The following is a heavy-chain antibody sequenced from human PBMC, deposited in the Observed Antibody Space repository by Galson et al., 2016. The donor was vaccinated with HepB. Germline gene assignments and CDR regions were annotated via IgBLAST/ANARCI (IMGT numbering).Heavy chain of an antibody. CDR3: ARIGGGFCSSATCHASFDI. V-gene: IGHV3-30*04. CDR2: ISHDGSSE. CDR1: GFTFSNYA. D-gene: IGHD2-2*01. Sequence: SLRLSCAASGFTFSNYAMHWVRQAPGKGLEWVALISHDGSSEYYAASVRGRFPISRDNSKSTLYLQMNSLKTEDTALYYCARIGGGFCSSATCHASFDIWGQGKMVTVSS. J-gene: IGHJ3*02.